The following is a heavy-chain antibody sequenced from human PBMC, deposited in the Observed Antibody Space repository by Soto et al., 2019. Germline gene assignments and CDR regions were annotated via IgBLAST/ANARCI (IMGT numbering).Heavy chain of an antibody. D-gene: IGHD2-2*01. CDR2: IIPIFGTA. CDR3: ARGPIPAAIGYYYGMDV. V-gene: IGHV1-69*13. Sequence: GASVKDSCKASGGTFSNYAISWVRQAPGQRLEWMGGIIPIFGTANYAQKFQGRVTITADESTSTAYMELSSLRSEDTAVYYCARGPIPAAIGYYYGMDVWGQGTTVTVSS. J-gene: IGHJ6*02. CDR1: GGTFSNYA.